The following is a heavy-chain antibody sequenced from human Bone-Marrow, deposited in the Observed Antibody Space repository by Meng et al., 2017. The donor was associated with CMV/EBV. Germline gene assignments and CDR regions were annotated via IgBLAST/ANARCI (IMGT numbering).Heavy chain of an antibody. CDR1: EYTFSGYY. Sequence: ASVKVSCKAAEYTFSGYYMHWVRQAPGQGLEWMGWINPNSGSTNYAQKFQDRVTMTRDTSIGTAYMELNRLRSDDTAVYYCARALIRGVRIDYWGQGTLVTVSS. V-gene: IGHV1-2*02. D-gene: IGHD3-10*01. CDR3: ARALIRGVRIDY. J-gene: IGHJ4*02. CDR2: INPNSGST.